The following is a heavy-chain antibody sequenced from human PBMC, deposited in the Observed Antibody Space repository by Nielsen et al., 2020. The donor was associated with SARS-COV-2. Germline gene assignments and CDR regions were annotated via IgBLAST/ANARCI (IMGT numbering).Heavy chain of an antibody. CDR3: ARQTVLRFLEWLPYENWFDP. CDR1: GGSFSGYY. J-gene: IGHJ5*02. Sequence: SETLSLTCAVYGGSFSGYYWSWIRQPPGKGLEWIGEINHSGSTYYNPSLKSRVTISVDTSKNQFSLKLSSVTAADTAVYYCARQTVLRFLEWLPYENWFDPWGQGTLVTVSS. V-gene: IGHV4-34*01. CDR2: INHSGST. D-gene: IGHD3-3*01.